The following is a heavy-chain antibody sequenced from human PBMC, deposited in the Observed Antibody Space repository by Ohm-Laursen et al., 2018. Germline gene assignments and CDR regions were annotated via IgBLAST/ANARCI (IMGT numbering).Heavy chain of an antibody. V-gene: IGHV4-4*07. D-gene: IGHD3-9*01. CDR3: ARGLTGWRGYYFDN. CDR1: GGPMSSYY. CDR2: IYSSGTT. J-gene: IGHJ4*02. Sequence: SDTLSLTCSVSGGPMSSYYWSWIRQPAGKGLEWIGRIYSSGTTDYNPSLTSRVTMSLDTSKNQFSLKLNSVTAADSAVYFCARGLTGWRGYYFDNWGQGTLVTVSS.